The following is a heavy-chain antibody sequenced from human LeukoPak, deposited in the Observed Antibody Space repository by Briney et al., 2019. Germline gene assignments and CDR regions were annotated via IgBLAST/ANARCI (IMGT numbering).Heavy chain of an antibody. V-gene: IGHV3-11*05. CDR3: ARVLASTGSYGKAFDF. CDR1: GFIFSTCA. D-gene: IGHD1-26*01. J-gene: IGHJ3*01. CDR2: ISSSSRYT. Sequence: GGSLRLSCAASGFIFSTCAMSWVRQAPGKGLEWVSYISSSSRYTNYADPVKGRFTISRDNAKNSLYVQMNSLGAEDTAIYYCARVLASTGSYGKAFDFWAKGQWSPSLQ.